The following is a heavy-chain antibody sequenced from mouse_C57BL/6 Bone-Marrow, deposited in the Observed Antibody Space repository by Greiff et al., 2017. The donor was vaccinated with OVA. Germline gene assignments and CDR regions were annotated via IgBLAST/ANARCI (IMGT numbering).Heavy chain of an antibody. CDR1: GFTFSSYT. CDR2: ISGGGGNT. Sequence: EVQGVESGGGLVKPGGSLKLSCAASGFTFSSYTMSWVRQTPEKRLEWVATISGGGGNTYYPDSVKGRFTISRDNAKNTLYLQMSSLRSEDTALYYCATAYWYFDVWGTGTTVTVSS. J-gene: IGHJ1*03. CDR3: ATAYWYFDV. V-gene: IGHV5-9*01.